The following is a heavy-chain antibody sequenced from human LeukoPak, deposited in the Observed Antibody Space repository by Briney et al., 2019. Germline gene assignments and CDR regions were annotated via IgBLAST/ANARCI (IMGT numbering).Heavy chain of an antibody. V-gene: IGHV5-51*01. CDR3: ARPPSRGYSSSFEY. D-gene: IGHD2-2*03. CDR2: IYPDESNI. J-gene: IGHJ4*02. CDR1: GYSFPTYW. Sequence: GESLQISCKGSGYSFPTYWIAWVRQMPGKGLEWMGIIYPDESNIRYSPSFQGQVTISADKSISTAYLQWSSPKASDTAMYYCARPPSRGYSSSFEYWGQGTLVTVSS.